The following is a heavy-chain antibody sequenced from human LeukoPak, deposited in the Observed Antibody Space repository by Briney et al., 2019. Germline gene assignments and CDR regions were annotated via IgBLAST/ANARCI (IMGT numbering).Heavy chain of an antibody. J-gene: IGHJ4*02. D-gene: IGHD1-20*01. V-gene: IGHV3-48*03. Sequence: GSLRLSCAASGFTFSSYEMNWVRQAPGKGLEWVSYISSSGNTIYYTDSVKGRFTISRDNAKNSLYLQMNSLRAEDTAVYYCARDRGPNWNDVEFDYWGQGTLVTVSS. CDR3: ARDRGPNWNDVEFDY. CDR2: ISSSGNTI. CDR1: GFTFSSYE.